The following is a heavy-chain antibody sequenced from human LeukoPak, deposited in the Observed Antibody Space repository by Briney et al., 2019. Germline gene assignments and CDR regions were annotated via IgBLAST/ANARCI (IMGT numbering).Heavy chain of an antibody. CDR1: GFSFSNYA. D-gene: IGHD3-22*01. J-gene: IGHJ4*02. V-gene: IGHV3-23*01. Sequence: PGGSLRLSCTASGFSFSNYAMSWVRQAPGKGLECVSAISGNGGSLYYADSVKGRFTISRYNSKSALYLQVNSLRAEDTAVYYCAKRDAYDSSGFSPLFDYWGQGTLVTVSS. CDR3: AKRDAYDSSGFSPLFDY. CDR2: ISGNGGSL.